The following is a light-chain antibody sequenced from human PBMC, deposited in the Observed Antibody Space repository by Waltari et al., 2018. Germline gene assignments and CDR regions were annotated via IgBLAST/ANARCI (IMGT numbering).Light chain of an antibody. Sequence: QAGLTQPPSVSKGLAQTATLTCTGNGDHVGKHGATWPQQFRGHPPKLFSYRNDNRPSWISQRFSASKSGNTASLTITGLQPEDEADYYCSAWDDGLKVYVFGPGTKVTVL. J-gene: IGLJ1*01. CDR1: GDHVGKHG. CDR2: RND. CDR3: SAWDDGLKVYV. V-gene: IGLV10-54*04.